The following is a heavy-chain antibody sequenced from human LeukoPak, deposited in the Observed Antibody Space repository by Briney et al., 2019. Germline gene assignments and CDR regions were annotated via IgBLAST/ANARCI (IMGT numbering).Heavy chain of an antibody. Sequence: GGSLRLSCAASGFTFSSYGIHWVRQAPGKGLEWVTVISYDGSNKYYADSVKGRFTISRDNSKNTLYLQMNSLRAEDTAVYYCAKALSSGWSPHPWYFDLWGRGTLVTVSS. CDR1: GFTFSSYG. V-gene: IGHV3-30*18. J-gene: IGHJ2*01. CDR2: ISYDGSNK. D-gene: IGHD6-19*01. CDR3: AKALSSGWSPHPWYFDL.